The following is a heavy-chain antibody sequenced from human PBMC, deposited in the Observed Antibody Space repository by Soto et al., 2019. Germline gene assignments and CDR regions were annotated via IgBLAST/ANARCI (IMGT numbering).Heavy chain of an antibody. CDR3: AHGRGSGWSDERFDY. V-gene: IGHV2-5*02. J-gene: IGHJ4*02. D-gene: IGHD6-19*01. CDR1: GFSLSTSGVG. Sequence: SGPTMVNPTQTLRLTFPFSGFSLSTSGVGVGWIRQPPGKALEWLALIYWDDDKRYSPSLKSRLTITKDTSKNQVVLTMTNMDPVDTATYYCAHGRGSGWSDERFDYWGQGTLVTVSS. CDR2: IYWDDDK.